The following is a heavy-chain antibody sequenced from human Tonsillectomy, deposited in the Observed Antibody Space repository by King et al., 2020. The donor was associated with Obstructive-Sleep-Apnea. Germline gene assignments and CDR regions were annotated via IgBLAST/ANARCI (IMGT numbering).Heavy chain of an antibody. CDR2: ISLNSGSI. Sequence: VQLVESGGGLVQPGRSLRLSCASSGFTFDDYAMHWVRQAPGKGLEWCSGISLNSGSIGYAGSVKGRFTISRDNAKNSLYLQMNSLRAEDTALYYCAKGGYCSSTSCYPWFDPWGQGTLVTVSS. J-gene: IGHJ5*02. CDR1: GFTFDDYA. V-gene: IGHV3-9*01. D-gene: IGHD2-2*01. CDR3: AKGGYCSSTSCYPWFDP.